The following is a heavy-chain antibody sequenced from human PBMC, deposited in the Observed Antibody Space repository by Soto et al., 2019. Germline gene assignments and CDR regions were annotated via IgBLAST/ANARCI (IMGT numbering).Heavy chain of an antibody. CDR3: ARDLVTTGVYYYYGMDV. V-gene: IGHV1-2*02. Sequence: KVSCKASGYTFTGYYMHWVRQAPGQGLEWMGWINPNSGGTNYVQKFQGRVTMTRDTSISTAYMELSRLRSDDTAVYYCARDLVTTGVYYYYGMDVWGQGTTVTVSS. CDR1: GYTFTGYY. D-gene: IGHD4-17*01. J-gene: IGHJ6*02. CDR2: INPNSGGT.